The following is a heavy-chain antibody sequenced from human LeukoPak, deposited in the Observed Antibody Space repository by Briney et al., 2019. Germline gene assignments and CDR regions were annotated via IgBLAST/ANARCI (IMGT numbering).Heavy chain of an antibody. V-gene: IGHV3-23*01. CDR3: AKDRSSYYASSGYPPN. CDR1: GFTFTNYG. J-gene: IGHJ4*02. D-gene: IGHD3-22*01. CDR2: ISGSGGST. Sequence: GGTLRLSCAASGFTFTNYGMSWVRQAPGKGLEWVSGISGSGGSTYYADSVKGRFTISRDNSKNTLYLQMNSLRAEDTAIYYCAKDRSSYYASSGYPPNWGQGTLVTVSS.